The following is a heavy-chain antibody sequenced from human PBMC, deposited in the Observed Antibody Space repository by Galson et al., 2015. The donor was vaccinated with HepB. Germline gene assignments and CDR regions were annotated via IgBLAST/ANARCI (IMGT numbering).Heavy chain of an antibody. V-gene: IGHV3-21*06. D-gene: IGHD5-12*01. CDR2: IGSSTGDM. J-gene: IGHJ4*02. CDR1: GFTFSDYN. CDR3: VRGVHYSLGGYRFEY. Sequence: SLRLSCAASGFTFSDYNMNWVRQAPGRGLEWVSHIGSSTGDMFYADSVKGRFTISRDNTDNSLYLEMDSLRAEDTAVYYCVRGVHYSLGGYRFEYWGQGVLVTVSS.